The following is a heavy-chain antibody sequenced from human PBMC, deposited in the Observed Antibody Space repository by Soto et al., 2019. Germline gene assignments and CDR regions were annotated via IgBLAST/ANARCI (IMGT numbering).Heavy chain of an antibody. J-gene: IGHJ4*02. CDR2: IVVGSGNT. D-gene: IGHD3-22*01. CDR3: AADDEVITLNY. Sequence: QMQLVQSGPEVKKPGTSVKVSCKASGFTFTSSAVQWVRQARGQRLEWIGWIVVGSGNTNYAQKFPERVTITRDMSTSTAYMELSSLGSEDTAVYYCAADDEVITLNYWGQGTLVTVSS. V-gene: IGHV1-58*01. CDR1: GFTFTSSA.